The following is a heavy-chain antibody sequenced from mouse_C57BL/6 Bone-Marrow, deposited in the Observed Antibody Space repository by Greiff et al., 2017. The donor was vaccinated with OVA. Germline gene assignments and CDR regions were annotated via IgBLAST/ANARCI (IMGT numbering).Heavy chain of an antibody. J-gene: IGHJ4*01. D-gene: IGHD2-13*01. CDR1: GYSITSGYY. V-gene: IGHV3-6*01. CDR3: ARDDYEGDY. CDR2: ISYDGSN. Sequence: EVKVEESGPGLVKPSQSLSLTCSVTGYSITSGYYWNWIRQFPGNKLEWMGYISYDGSNNYNPSLKNRISITRDTSKNQFFLKLNSVTTEDTATYYCARDDYEGDYWGQGTSVTVSS.